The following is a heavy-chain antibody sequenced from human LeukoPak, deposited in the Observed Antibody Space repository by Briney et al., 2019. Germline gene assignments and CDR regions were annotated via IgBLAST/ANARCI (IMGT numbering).Heavy chain of an antibody. V-gene: IGHV3-43*01. CDR1: GFTFDDYT. CDR3: AKDMDPYSGSYRLGY. CDR2: ISWDGGST. D-gene: IGHD1-26*01. J-gene: IGHJ4*02. Sequence: GGSLRLSCAASGFTFDDYTIHWVRQAPGKGLEWVSLISWDGGSTYYADSVKGRFTISRDNSKNSLYLQMNSLRTEDTALYYCAKDMDPYSGSYRLGYWGQGTLVTVSS.